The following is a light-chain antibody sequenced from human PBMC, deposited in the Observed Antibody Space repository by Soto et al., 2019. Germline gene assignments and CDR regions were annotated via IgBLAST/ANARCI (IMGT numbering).Light chain of an antibody. V-gene: IGLV1-40*01. CDR1: SSNIGAGYD. Sequence: QSFLPHPPSLSGAPGQRVTISCTGSSSNIGAGYDVHWYQQLPGTAPKLLIYINSIRPSGVPGRFSGSKSGTSASLAITGLQAEDEADYFCQSYDSSLSGYVFGTGTKVTVL. CDR3: QSYDSSLSGYV. J-gene: IGLJ1*01. CDR2: INS.